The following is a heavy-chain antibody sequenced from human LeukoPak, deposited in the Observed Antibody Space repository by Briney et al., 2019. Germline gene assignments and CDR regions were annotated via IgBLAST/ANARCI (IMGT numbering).Heavy chain of an antibody. CDR2: ITSNGNSV. Sequence: GGSLRLSCAASGFTFSDYYMGWIRQAPGKGLEWISYITSNGNSVYYAASVKGRFTISRDNAKNSLYLQVNSPTAEDAAVYYCARAGVDSSGYYYQGFDYWGQGTQVTVSS. CDR3: ARAGVDSSGYYYQGFDY. D-gene: IGHD3-3*01. J-gene: IGHJ4*02. V-gene: IGHV3-11*04. CDR1: GFTFSDYY.